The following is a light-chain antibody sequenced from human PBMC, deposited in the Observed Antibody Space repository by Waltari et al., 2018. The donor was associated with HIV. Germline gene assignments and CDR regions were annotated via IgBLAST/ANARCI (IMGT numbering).Light chain of an antibody. CDR3: HSFTRDSERGI. Sequence: QSALTQPASVSGSPGQSITLSCPGTRTYIGAYKYVSWYQQFPGKDTKVIIDGVGNRRSGISNGVSGSKSVNTAAVIISGVKPEEEADYYCHSFTRDSERGIFGGGTKLTVL. CDR1: RTYIGAYKY. J-gene: IGLJ2*01. V-gene: IGLV2-14*01. CDR2: GVG.